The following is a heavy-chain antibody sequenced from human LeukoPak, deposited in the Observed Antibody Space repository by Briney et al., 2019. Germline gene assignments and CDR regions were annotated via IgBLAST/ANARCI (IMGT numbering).Heavy chain of an antibody. CDR3: ARGVDYPTKGYCSSTSCYPRRATHWFDP. CDR1: GGSISSSNW. CDR2: IYHSGST. D-gene: IGHD2-2*01. Sequence: SGTLSLTCAVSGGSISSSNWWSWVRQPPGKGLEWIGEIYHSGSTNYNPSLKSRVTISVDKSKNQFSLKLSSVTAADTAVYYCARGVDYPTKGYCSSTSCYPRRATHWFDPWGQGTLVTVSS. J-gene: IGHJ5*02. V-gene: IGHV4-4*02.